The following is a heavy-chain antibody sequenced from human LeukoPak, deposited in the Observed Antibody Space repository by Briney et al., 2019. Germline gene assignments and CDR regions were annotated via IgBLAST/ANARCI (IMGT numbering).Heavy chain of an antibody. CDR3: ARQSATHADY. CDR1: GYTFTSNW. J-gene: IGHJ4*02. Sequence: GESLKISCKGSGYTFTSNWIGWVRQMPGKGLEWMAIIYPSDSDTRYSPSFQGQVIISVDKSISTAYLQWRSLKASDTAMYYCARQSATHADYWGQGTPVTVSS. V-gene: IGHV5-51*01. CDR2: IYPSDSDT.